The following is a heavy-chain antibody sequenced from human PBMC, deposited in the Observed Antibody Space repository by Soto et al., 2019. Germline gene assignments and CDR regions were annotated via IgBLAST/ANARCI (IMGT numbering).Heavy chain of an antibody. CDR1: GYTFTSYG. Sequence: ASVKVSCKASGYTFTSYGISWVRQAPGQGLEWMGIINPNGGSTSYAQKFQGRVTMTRDTSTSTVYMELSSLRSEDTAVYYCARVYCSGGSCYSIDYWGQGTLVTVS. D-gene: IGHD2-15*01. J-gene: IGHJ4*02. CDR3: ARVYCSGGSCYSIDY. CDR2: INPNGGST. V-gene: IGHV1-46*03.